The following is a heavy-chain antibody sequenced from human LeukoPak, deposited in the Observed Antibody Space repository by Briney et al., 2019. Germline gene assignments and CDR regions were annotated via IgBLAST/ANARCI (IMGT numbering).Heavy chain of an antibody. V-gene: IGHV4-30-4*01. Sequence: KPSQTLSLTCTVSGGSISSGDYYWSWIRQPPGKGLEWIGYIYHGGSTYYNPSLKSRVIISVDTSKNQFSLKLSSVTAADTAVYYCARGPDSSGYYYFDYWGQGTLVTVAS. CDR3: ARGPDSSGYYYFDY. CDR1: GGSISSGDYY. J-gene: IGHJ4*02. CDR2: IYHGGST. D-gene: IGHD3-22*01.